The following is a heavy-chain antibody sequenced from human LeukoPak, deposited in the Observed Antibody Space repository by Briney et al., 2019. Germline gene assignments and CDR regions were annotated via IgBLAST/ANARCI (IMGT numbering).Heavy chain of an antibody. J-gene: IGHJ4*02. V-gene: IGHV3-53*01. CDR1: GFTVSSNY. CDR2: IYSGGST. CDR3: ARGGSGYSDYFDY. D-gene: IGHD3-3*01. Sequence: GGSLRLSCAASGFTVSSNYMSWVRQAPGKGLEWVSVIYSGGSTYYADSVKGRFTISRDNSKNTLYLQMNSLRAEDTAVYYCARGGSGYSDYFDYWGQGTLVIVSS.